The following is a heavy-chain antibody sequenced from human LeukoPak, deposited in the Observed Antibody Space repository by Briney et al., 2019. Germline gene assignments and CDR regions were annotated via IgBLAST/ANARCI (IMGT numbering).Heavy chain of an antibody. J-gene: IGHJ4*02. CDR1: GGTFSKHA. D-gene: IGHD3-3*01. V-gene: IGHV1-69*13. CDR2: IISIFGPA. Sequence: ASVKVSCKTSGGTFSKHAFSWVRQAPGQGLEWMGGIISIFGPATYAQEFQDRVTITADESTSTVYMDLRSLRVEDTAVYYCAGGGPASIGRFFHYWGQGTLVTVSS. CDR3: AGGGPASIGRFFHY.